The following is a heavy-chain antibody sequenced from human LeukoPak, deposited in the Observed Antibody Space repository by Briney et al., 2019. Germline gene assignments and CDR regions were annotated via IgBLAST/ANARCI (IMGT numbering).Heavy chain of an antibody. J-gene: IGHJ4*02. CDR3: ARDVDIVATIVADY. CDR2: ISSSSSYI. V-gene: IGHV3-21*01. D-gene: IGHD5-12*01. Sequence: GGSLRLSCAASGFTFRSYSMNCVREAPGNGLEWVSSISSSSSYIYYADSVKGRFTISRDNAKNALYLQMNSLRAEDTAVYYCARDVDIVATIVADYWGQGTLVTVSS. CDR1: GFTFRSYS.